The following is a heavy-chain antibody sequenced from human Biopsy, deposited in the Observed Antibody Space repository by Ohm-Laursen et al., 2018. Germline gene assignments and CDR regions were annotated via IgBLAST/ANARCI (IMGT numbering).Heavy chain of an antibody. J-gene: IGHJ2*01. Sequence: SLRLSCAASGFTFATYGMSWVRQAPGKGLEWVSGISSSGNSTYYAGSVKGRFTISRDNSKNTLYLQQNSLRVDDTAVYYCAKDRRTMRIWYFDLWGRGTLVTVSS. CDR2: ISSSGNST. CDR3: AKDRRTMRIWYFDL. V-gene: IGHV3-23*01. D-gene: IGHD4/OR15-4a*01. CDR1: GFTFATYG.